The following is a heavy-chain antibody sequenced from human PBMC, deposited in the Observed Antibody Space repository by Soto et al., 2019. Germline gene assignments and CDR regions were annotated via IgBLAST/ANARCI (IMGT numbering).Heavy chain of an antibody. CDR2: VNPSGGHT. Sequence: QVQLMQSGAEVKKPGASVEVSCKASGDTFTDYYIHWVRQAPGQGLEWMGTVNPSGGHTTYAQHFLGRVTMTRDTSTSTLYMELTSLTSDDTAIYYCARRGHVVVVTAALDYWGQGTLVTVSS. D-gene: IGHD2-21*02. J-gene: IGHJ4*02. CDR3: ARRGHVVVVTAALDY. V-gene: IGHV1-46*01. CDR1: GDTFTDYY.